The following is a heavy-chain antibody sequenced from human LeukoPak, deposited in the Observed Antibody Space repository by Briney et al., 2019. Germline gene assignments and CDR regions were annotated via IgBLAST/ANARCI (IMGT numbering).Heavy chain of an antibody. J-gene: IGHJ4*02. CDR1: GFTFSSYA. Sequence: GGSLRLSCAASGFTFSSYAMHWVRQAPGKGLEWVAVISYDGSNKYYADSVKDRFTISRDNSKNTLYLQMNSLRAEDTAVYYCESSPYDSSGYYIRTFKYWGQGTLVTVSS. CDR2: ISYDGSNK. D-gene: IGHD3-22*01. V-gene: IGHV3-30*04. CDR3: ESSPYDSSGYYIRTFKY.